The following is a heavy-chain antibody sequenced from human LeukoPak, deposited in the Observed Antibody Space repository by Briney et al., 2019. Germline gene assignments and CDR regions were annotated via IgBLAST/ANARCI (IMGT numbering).Heavy chain of an antibody. D-gene: IGHD1-14*01. V-gene: IGHV4-59*01. CDR1: GGSISSYY. CDR2: IYYSGST. Sequence: ASETLSLTCTVSGGSISSYYWSWIRQPPGKGLEWIGYIYYSGSTNYNPSLKSRVTISVDTSKNQFSLKLSSVTAADTAVYYCARDINPLLSPGAFDIWGQGTMVTVSS. CDR3: ARDINPLLSPGAFDI. J-gene: IGHJ3*02.